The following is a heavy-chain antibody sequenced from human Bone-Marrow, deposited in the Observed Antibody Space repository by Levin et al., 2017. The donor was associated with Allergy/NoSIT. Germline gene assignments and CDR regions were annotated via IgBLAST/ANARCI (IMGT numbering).Heavy chain of an antibody. CDR3: ARDRSTTPRPYFFSSFDV. V-gene: IGHV1-2*02. D-gene: IGHD1-1*01. CDR2: INPKSGVS. CDR1: GFSLSDYY. J-gene: IGHJ6*02. Sequence: GASVKVSCWASGFSLSDYYLHWVRQAPGQGLEWMGWINPKSGVSHHADNFQGKVAMTRDSSSSTVYLELSRVTRDETALYFCARDRSTTPRPYFFSSFDVWGQGTTVTVSS.